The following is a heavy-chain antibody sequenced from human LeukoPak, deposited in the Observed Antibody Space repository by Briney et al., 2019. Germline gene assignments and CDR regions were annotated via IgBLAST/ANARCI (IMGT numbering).Heavy chain of an antibody. CDR1: GGSFSGYY. Sequence: SETLSLTCAVYGGSFSGYYWSWIRQPPGKGLEWIGEINHSGSTNYNPSLKSRVTISVDTSKNQFSLKLSSVTAADTAVYYCARGRDIVVVPAAMDSGDYWGQGTLVTVPS. J-gene: IGHJ4*02. D-gene: IGHD2-2*01. CDR2: INHSGST. CDR3: ARGRDIVVVPAAMDSGDY. V-gene: IGHV4-34*01.